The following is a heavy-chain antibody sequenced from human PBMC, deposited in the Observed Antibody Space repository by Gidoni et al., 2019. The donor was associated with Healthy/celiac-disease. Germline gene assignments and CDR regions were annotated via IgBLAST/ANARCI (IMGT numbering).Heavy chain of an antibody. CDR2: IYHSGST. J-gene: IGHJ4*02. CDR3: ARTSGSWSSYYFDY. Sequence: QVQLQESGPGLVKPSETLSLTCAVSGYSIRSGYYWGWIRQPPGKGLEWIGSIYHSGSTYYNPSLKSRVTISVDTSKNQFSLKLSSVTAADTAVYYCARTSGSWSSYYFDYWGQGTLVTVSS. D-gene: IGHD6-13*01. V-gene: IGHV4-38-2*01. CDR1: GYSIRSGYY.